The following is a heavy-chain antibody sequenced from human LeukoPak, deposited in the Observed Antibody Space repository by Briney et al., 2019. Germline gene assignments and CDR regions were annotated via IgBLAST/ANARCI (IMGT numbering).Heavy chain of an antibody. CDR1: GYTFTSYG. CDR2: ISAYNGNT. D-gene: IGHD6-19*01. Sequence: ASVNVACKASGYTFTSYGISWVRQAPGQGLEWMGWISAYNGNTNYAQTRQGRVTMPTDTSTSPAYMELRSLRSDDTAVYYCARDLKMSYSSGRYSWGTGSSNDYWGQGTLVTVSS. CDR3: ARDLKMSYSSGRYSWGTGSSNDY. V-gene: IGHV1-18*01. J-gene: IGHJ4*02.